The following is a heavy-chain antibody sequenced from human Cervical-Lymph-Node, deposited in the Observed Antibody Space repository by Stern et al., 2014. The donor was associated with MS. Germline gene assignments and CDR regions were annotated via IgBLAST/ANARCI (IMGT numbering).Heavy chain of an antibody. CDR3: ARDGPRSSSCYLH. J-gene: IGHJ4*02. CDR1: GYTFTHYS. D-gene: IGHD6-13*01. CDR2: ISPSGGST. Sequence: VQLVESGAEVKKPGASVKVSCKASGYTFTHYSMHWVRQAPGHGLEWMGLISPSGGSTPNAQKFQDRVTMPRDTSTSTLYMELSSLKSEATAVYYCARDGPRSSSCYLHWGQGTLVTVSS. V-gene: IGHV1-46*01.